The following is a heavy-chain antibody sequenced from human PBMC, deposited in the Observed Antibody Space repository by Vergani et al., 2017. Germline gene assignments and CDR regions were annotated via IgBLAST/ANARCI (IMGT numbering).Heavy chain of an antibody. CDR2: IDWDDDK. Sequence: QVTLRESGPALVKPTQTLTLTCTFSGFSLSTSGMCVSWIRQPPRKALEWLARIDWDDDKYYSTSLKTRLTISKDTSKNQVVLTMTNMDPVDTATYYGARIHGVEMATNLYYYYGMDVWGQGTTVTVSS. V-gene: IGHV2-70*15. CDR3: ARIHGVEMATNLYYYYGMDV. CDR1: GFSLSTSGMC. J-gene: IGHJ6*02. D-gene: IGHD5-24*01.